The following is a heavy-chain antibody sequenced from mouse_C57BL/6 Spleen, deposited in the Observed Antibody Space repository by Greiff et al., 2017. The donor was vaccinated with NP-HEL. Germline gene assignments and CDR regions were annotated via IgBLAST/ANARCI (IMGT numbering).Heavy chain of an antibody. Sequence: EVQLVESGGGLVKPGGSLKLSCAASGFTFSDYGMHWVRQAPEKGLEWVAYISSGSSTIYYADTAKGRFTISRDNAKNTLFLQMTSLRSEDTAMYYCARVLATGAWFAYWGQGTLVTVSA. CDR3: ARVLATGAWFAY. CDR1: GFTFSDYG. D-gene: IGHD4-1*02. CDR2: ISSGSSTI. J-gene: IGHJ3*01. V-gene: IGHV5-17*01.